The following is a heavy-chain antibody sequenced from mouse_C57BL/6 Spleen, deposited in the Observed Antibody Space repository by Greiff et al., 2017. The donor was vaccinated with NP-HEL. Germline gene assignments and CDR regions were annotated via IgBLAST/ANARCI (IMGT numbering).Heavy chain of an antibody. V-gene: IGHV5-4*01. Sequence: EVQLVESGGGLVKPGGSLKLSCAASGFTFSSYAMSWVRQTPEKRLEWVATISDGGSYTYYPDNVKGRFTISRDNAKNNLYLQRSHLKSEDTAMYYGARDRRGWDDAMDYWGQGTSVTVSS. CDR1: GFTFSSYA. D-gene: IGHD4-1*01. CDR3: ARDRRGWDDAMDY. J-gene: IGHJ4*01. CDR2: ISDGGSYT.